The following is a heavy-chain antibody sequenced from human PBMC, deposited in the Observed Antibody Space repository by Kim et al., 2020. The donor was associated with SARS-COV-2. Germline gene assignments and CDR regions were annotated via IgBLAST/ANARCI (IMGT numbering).Heavy chain of an antibody. CDR3: ARENWGTYDF. D-gene: IGHD3-16*01. V-gene: IGHV3-30*03. CDR2: SKYDGSEE. J-gene: IGHJ4*02. Sequence: GGSLRLSCAASGFSLYNYGMHWVRQTPGKGLEWVAVSKYDGSEEYYADFVKGRFTISRDNSRGTLYLQMISLRSDDTAVYYCARENWGTYDFWGQGTLVTVSS. CDR1: GFSLYNYG.